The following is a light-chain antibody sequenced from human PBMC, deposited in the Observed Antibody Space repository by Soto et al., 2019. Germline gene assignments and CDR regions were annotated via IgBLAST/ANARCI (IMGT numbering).Light chain of an antibody. Sequence: QSALTQPASVSGSPGQSITISCTGTSSDVGTCDCVSWYQQHPGKAPKLMIYEVSNRPSGVSNRFSGSKSGNTASLTISGLQAEDEADYYCSSYTNTSPWVFGGGTQLTVL. CDR1: SSDVGTCDC. V-gene: IGLV2-14*01. J-gene: IGLJ3*02. CDR3: SSYTNTSPWV. CDR2: EVS.